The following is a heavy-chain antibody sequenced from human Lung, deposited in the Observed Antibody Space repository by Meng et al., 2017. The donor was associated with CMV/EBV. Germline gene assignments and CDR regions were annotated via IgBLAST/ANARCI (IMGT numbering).Heavy chain of an antibody. CDR3: ARARSPTHFDY. Sequence: GGSXRFSFTASGFTFSTYAFHWVRQPTGKGLEWVSSIGTVGDTYSIGSVKGRFIISREDAKNSVYLQMNGLRDGDTGLYYCARARSPTHFDYWGQGALVTVSS. CDR1: GFTFSTYA. J-gene: IGHJ4*02. V-gene: IGHV3-13*01. CDR2: IGTVGDT.